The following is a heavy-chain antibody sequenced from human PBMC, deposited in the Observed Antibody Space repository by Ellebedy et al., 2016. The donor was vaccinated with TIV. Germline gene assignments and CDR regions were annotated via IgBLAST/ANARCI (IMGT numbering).Heavy chain of an antibody. D-gene: IGHD1-1*01. V-gene: IGHV3-23*01. CDR2: ISAGGSST. CDR1: GFTFSSFA. Sequence: GGSLRLSCTSSGFTFSSFAMHWVRQAPGKGLEWLSVISAGGSSTYTADSVKGRFTITRDNSKNTLFLQMNRRRAEDTAVYYCAKGSSSGFKYERVGFQYWGQGTLVNVSS. CDR3: AKGSSSGFKYERVGFQY. J-gene: IGHJ4*02.